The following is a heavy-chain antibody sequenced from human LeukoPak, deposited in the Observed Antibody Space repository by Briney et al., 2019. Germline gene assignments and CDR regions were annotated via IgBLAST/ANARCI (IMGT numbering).Heavy chain of an antibody. Sequence: GGSLRLSCAASGFTFSTYAMSWVRQAPGKGLEWVSGISGSGDNTNYADSVKGRFTISRDNSKNTLSLQMSSLRVEDTAVYYCARDRSCTGGSCYMDVWGRGTTVTVSS. J-gene: IGHJ6*03. CDR1: GFTFSTYA. D-gene: IGHD2-15*01. CDR3: ARDRSCTGGSCYMDV. CDR2: ISGSGDNT. V-gene: IGHV3-23*01.